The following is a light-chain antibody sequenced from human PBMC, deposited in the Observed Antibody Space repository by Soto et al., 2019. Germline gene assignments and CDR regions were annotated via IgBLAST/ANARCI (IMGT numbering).Light chain of an antibody. CDR2: DAS. V-gene: IGKV3-20*01. Sequence: EIVLNQAPCTLSLTPEERATLSCSASQRVTSNYLAWYQQKPGQAPRLLIYDASIRATGIPDRFSGSGSGTDFTLTISRLEPEDFVVYYCQQYGSSPGNTFGQGTRLEI. J-gene: IGKJ5*01. CDR3: QQYGSSPGNT. CDR1: QRVTSNY.